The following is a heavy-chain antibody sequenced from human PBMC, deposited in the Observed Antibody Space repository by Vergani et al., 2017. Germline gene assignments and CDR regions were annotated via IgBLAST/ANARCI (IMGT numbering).Heavy chain of an antibody. CDR1: GGSFSGYY. V-gene: IGHV4-34*01. Sequence: QVQLQQWGAGLLKPSETLSLTCAVYGGSFSGYYWSWIRQPPGKGLEWIGEINHSGSTNYNPSLKSRVTISVATSKNQFSLKLSSVTAADTAVYYCARGLSRYCSSTSCRFYYYYYYMDVWGKGTTVTVSS. J-gene: IGHJ6*03. CDR2: INHSGST. CDR3: ARGLSRYCSSTSCRFYYYYYYMDV. D-gene: IGHD2-2*01.